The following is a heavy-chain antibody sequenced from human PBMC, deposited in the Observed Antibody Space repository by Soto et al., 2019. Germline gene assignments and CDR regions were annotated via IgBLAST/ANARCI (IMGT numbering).Heavy chain of an antibody. CDR2: INGRGTST. CDR3: ARDRGAVAA. Sequence: PGGSLRISCTASGFSLGDYEMNWVRQAPGQGLQWVSYINGRGTSTYYADSVEGRFTISSDNAKNSLFLQMSSLRVEDTGVYYCARDRGAVAAWGQGTQVTVSS. D-gene: IGHD6-19*01. J-gene: IGHJ5*02. CDR1: GFSLGDYE. V-gene: IGHV3-48*03.